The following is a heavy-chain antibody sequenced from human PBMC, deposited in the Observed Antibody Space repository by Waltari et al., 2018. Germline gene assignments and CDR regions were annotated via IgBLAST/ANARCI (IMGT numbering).Heavy chain of an antibody. V-gene: IGHV2-5*01. J-gene: IGHJ4*02. CDR3: AHSPEWIQLWPNFDY. Sequence: QITLKESGPTLVKPTQTLTLTCTFSGFLLSTCGVGVGWIRPPPGKALEWLALIYWNDDKRYSPSLKSRLTITKDTSKNQVVLTMTNMDPVDTATYYCAHSPEWIQLWPNFDYWGQGTLVTVSS. CDR1: GFLLSTCGVG. D-gene: IGHD5-18*01. CDR2: IYWNDDK.